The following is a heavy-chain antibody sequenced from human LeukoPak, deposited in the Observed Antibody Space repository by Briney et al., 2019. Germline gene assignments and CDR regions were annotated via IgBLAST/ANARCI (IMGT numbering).Heavy chain of an antibody. CDR3: ARHCTGDICAAYYFYYYMDV. Sequence: PSETLSLTCTVSGGSISTSSYYWGWIRQAPGKGLEWIGSISESGRTYYNPSLKSRVIISVDTSKKHFSLKLSSVTAADTAVYYCARHCTGDICAAYYFYYYMDVWSKGTTVTVSS. D-gene: IGHD2-8*02. CDR1: GGSISTSSYY. V-gene: IGHV4-39*02. J-gene: IGHJ6*03. CDR2: ISESGRT.